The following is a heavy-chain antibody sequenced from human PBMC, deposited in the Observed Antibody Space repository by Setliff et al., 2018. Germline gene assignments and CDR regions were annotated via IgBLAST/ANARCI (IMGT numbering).Heavy chain of an antibody. CDR3: ARQDILTSYYMFDY. CDR1: GFTFKTYS. CDR2: ISGYNSNT. J-gene: IGHJ4*02. V-gene: IGHV1-18*01. Sequence: ASVKVSCKASGFTFKTYSFSWIRQAPGQGLEWVGWISGYNSNTIYAQNFQGRVTMTTDASTNTAYMELSRLTSDDTAVYYCARQDILTSYYMFDYWGQGTLVTVSS. D-gene: IGHD3-9*01.